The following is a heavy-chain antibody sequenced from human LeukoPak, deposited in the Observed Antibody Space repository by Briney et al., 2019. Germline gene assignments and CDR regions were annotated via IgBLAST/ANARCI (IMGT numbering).Heavy chain of an antibody. V-gene: IGHV3-23*01. CDR2: ISGSGGST. CDR1: GFTFSSYA. Sequence: GGSLRLSCAASGFTFSSYAMSWVRQAPGKGLEWVSAISGSGGSTYYADSVKGRFTISRDNFKNTLSLQMNSLRAEDTALYYCVKGRGVAVVAATPVDYWGQGTLVTVSS. D-gene: IGHD2-15*01. J-gene: IGHJ4*02. CDR3: VKGRGVAVVAATPVDY.